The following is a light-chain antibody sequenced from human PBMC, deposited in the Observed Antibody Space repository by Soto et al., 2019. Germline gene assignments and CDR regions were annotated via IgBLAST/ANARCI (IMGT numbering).Light chain of an antibody. J-gene: IGKJ2*01. V-gene: IGKV1-39*01. CDR3: QQSYSTPYT. Sequence: DIQMTQSPSSLSASVGDRVTITCRASQSISSYLHWYQRKPGKAPKLLIYSASSLQSGVPSRFSGSGSGTDFTLTISSLQPEDFATYYCQQSYSTPYTFGQGTKLEIK. CDR1: QSISSY. CDR2: SAS.